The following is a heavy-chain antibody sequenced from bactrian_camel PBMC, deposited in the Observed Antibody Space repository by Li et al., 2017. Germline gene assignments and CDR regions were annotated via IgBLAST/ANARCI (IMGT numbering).Heavy chain of an antibody. CDR1: GSTLTSSC. V-gene: IGHV3S53*01. D-gene: IGHD5*01. J-gene: IGHJ4*01. CDR3: ATRTDCGWGSTASLLKVVYQI. Sequence: HVQLVESGGDSVQAGESLRLSCVASGSTLTSSCMAWLRQVPGKPREMVARIDSDGSAAYSDSVKGRFTISKGNAKNTLYLQMNTLKPEDTALYYCATRTDCGWGSTASLLKVVYQIWGQGTQVTVS. CDR2: IDSDGSA.